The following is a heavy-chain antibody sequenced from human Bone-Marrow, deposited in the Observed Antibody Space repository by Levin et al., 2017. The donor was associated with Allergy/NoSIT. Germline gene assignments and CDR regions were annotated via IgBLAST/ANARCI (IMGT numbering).Heavy chain of an antibody. J-gene: IGHJ4*02. CDR3: TRYTYGYSDY. CDR2: IKSKTDGGTT. CDR1: GFTLSNAW. Sequence: KSGGSLRLSCAASGFTLSNAWMTWVRQAPGKGLEWVGRIKSKTDGGTTDYAAPVKGRFTISRDDSKNTLYLQMNSLKSEDTALYYCTRYTYGYSDYWGQGTLVTVSS. V-gene: IGHV3-15*01. D-gene: IGHD5-18*01.